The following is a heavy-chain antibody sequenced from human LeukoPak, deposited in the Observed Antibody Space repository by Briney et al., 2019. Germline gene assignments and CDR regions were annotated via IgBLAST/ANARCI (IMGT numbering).Heavy chain of an antibody. CDR1: GGSISDYY. J-gene: IGHJ4*02. CDR2: TYYRSKWYN. CDR3: ARDYSSGSFDY. D-gene: IGHD6-19*01. Sequence: PSETLSLTCTVSGGSISDYYWNWIRQSPSRGLEWLGRTYYRSKWYNDYAASVKSRITINPDTSKNQFSLQLNSVTPEDTAVYYCARDYSSGSFDYWGQGTPVTVSS. V-gene: IGHV6-1*01.